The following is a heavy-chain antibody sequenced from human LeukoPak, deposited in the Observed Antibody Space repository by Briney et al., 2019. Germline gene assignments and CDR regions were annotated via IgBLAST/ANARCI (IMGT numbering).Heavy chain of an antibody. V-gene: IGHV1-2*02. D-gene: IGHD3-10*01. CDR2: ITPNSDDT. CDR3: ASGDYSGTKPDPIDM. Sequence: ASVKVSCKASGYTFTDYYIHWVRQAPGHGLEWMGCITPNSDDTDYAQKFQGRVTMTRDTSTNTAYMELTRLRSDDTAVYFCASGDYSGTKPDPIDMWGQGTLVTVSS. CDR1: GYTFTDYY. J-gene: IGHJ3*02.